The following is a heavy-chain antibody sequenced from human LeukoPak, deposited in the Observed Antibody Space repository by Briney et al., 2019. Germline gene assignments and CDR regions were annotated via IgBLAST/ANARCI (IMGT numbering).Heavy chain of an antibody. V-gene: IGHV3-23*01. CDR1: GFTFGDYG. CDR3: AKERALYYYGSGSYVDY. CDR2: ISGSGGST. Sequence: GGSLRLSCTASGFTFGDYGMSWVRQAPGKGLEWVSAISGSGGSTYYADSVKGRFTISRDNSKNTLYLQMNSLRAEDTAVYYCAKERALYYYGSGSYVDYWGQGTLVTVSS. D-gene: IGHD3-10*01. J-gene: IGHJ4*02.